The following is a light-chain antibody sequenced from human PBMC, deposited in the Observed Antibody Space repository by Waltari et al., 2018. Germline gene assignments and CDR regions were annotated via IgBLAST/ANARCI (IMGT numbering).Light chain of an antibody. V-gene: IGKV4-1*01. Sequence: DIVMTQSPDSLAVSLGERATINCKSSQTVLNRSSNKNFLAWYKQKAGQPPMLLIKWASTRESGVPDRFSGSGSGTDFTLTISSLQAEDVAVYFCQQYYGSPWTFGQGTKVEIK. CDR1: QTVLNRSSNKNF. CDR2: WAS. CDR3: QQYYGSPWT. J-gene: IGKJ1*01.